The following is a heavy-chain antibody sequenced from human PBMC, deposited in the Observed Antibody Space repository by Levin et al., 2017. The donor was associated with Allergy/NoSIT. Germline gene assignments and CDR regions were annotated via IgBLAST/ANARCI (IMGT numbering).Heavy chain of an antibody. Sequence: PGGSLRLSCAASGFTFSSYSMNWVRQAPGKGLEWVSSISSSSSYIYYADSVKGRFTISRDNAKNSLYLQMNSLRAEDTAVYYCARDAQSSGWPGYYFDYWGQGTLVTVSS. J-gene: IGHJ4*02. V-gene: IGHV3-21*01. CDR2: ISSSSSYI. CDR3: ARDAQSSGWPGYYFDY. D-gene: IGHD6-19*01. CDR1: GFTFSSYS.